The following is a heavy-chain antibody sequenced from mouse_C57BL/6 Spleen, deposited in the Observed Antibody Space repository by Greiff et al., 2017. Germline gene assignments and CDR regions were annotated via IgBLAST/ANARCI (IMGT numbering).Heavy chain of an antibody. CDR2: IDPSDSET. D-gene: IGHD1-1*01. CDR1: GYTFTSYW. Sequence: QVQLQQPGAELVRPGSSVKLSCKASGYTFTSYWMHWVKQRPIQGLEWIGNIDPSDSETHYNQKFKDKATLTVDKSSSTAYMQLSSLTSEDSAVYYCARLDGSSSFDYWGQGTTLTVSS. J-gene: IGHJ2*01. V-gene: IGHV1-52*01. CDR3: ARLDGSSSFDY.